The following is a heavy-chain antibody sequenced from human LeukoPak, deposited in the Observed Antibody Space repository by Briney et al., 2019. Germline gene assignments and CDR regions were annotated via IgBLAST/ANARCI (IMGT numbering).Heavy chain of an antibody. V-gene: IGHV3-23*01. CDR3: ARCYTYGTTWFGGLDV. J-gene: IGHJ6*02. D-gene: IGHD3-10*01. Sequence: GGSLRLSCAASGFTFSSSAMTWVRQVLGKRLEWVSTTGVSGSYYADSVKGRFTISRDNSKNTLYLQMNSLRAEDTAVYYCARCYTYGTTWFGGLDVWGQGTTVTVSS. CDR2: TGVSGS. CDR1: GFTFSSSA.